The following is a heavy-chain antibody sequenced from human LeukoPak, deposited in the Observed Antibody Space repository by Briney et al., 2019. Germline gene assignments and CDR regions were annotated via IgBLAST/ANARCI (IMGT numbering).Heavy chain of an antibody. V-gene: IGHV3-23*01. CDR2: IRGSGGNT. CDR3: ARPGDGMDI. J-gene: IGHJ6*04. CDR1: GFTFSSYA. Sequence: PGGSLRLSCAASGFTFSSYAMSWVRQAPGKGLEWVSAIRGSGGNTYYADSVKGRFTISRDNSKNTLYLQMNSLRAEDTAVYYCARPGDGMDIWGKGTTVTVSS. D-gene: IGHD1-14*01.